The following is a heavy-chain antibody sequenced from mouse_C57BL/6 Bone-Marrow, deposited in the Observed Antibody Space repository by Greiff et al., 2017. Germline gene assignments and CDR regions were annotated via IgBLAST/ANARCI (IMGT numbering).Heavy chain of an antibody. D-gene: IGHD1-1*02. CDR2: ISSGGSYT. CDR1: GFTFSSYG. Sequence: DVMLVESGGDLVKPGGSLKLSCAASGFTFSSYGMSWVRQTPDKRLEWVATISSGGSYTYYPDSVKGRFTISRDNAKNTLYLQMSSLKSEDTAMYYCARHILSRNFDYWGQGTTLTVSS. J-gene: IGHJ2*01. V-gene: IGHV5-6*02. CDR3: ARHILSRNFDY.